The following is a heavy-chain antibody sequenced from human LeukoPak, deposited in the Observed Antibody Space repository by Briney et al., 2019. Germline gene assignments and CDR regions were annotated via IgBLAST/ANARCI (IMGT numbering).Heavy chain of an antibody. Sequence: SETLSLTCNVSGGSLSSGTYYWSWIRQPAGKGLEWIGRISTSGTTNYNPSLKSRLTISVDTSKNQLSLKLTSVAAADTAVYYCARSRVMKGSDYWGQGTLVTVSS. D-gene: IGHD3-10*01. V-gene: IGHV4-61*02. CDR1: GGSLSSGTYY. CDR2: ISTSGTT. CDR3: ARSRVMKGSDY. J-gene: IGHJ4*02.